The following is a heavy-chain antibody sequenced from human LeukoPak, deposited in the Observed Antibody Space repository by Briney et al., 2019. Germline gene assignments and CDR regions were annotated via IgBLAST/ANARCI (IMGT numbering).Heavy chain of an antibody. CDR1: GYTFTSYY. CDR3: ARDGHRSGGSSYGY. J-gene: IGHJ4*02. CDR2: INTNTGNP. V-gene: IGHV7-4-1*02. Sequence: ASVKVSCKASGYTFTSYYMHWVRQAPGQGLEWMGLINTNTGNPTYAQGFTGRFVFSLDTSVSTAYLQISSLKAEDTAVYYCARDGHRSGGSSYGYWGQGTLVTVSS. D-gene: IGHD2-15*01.